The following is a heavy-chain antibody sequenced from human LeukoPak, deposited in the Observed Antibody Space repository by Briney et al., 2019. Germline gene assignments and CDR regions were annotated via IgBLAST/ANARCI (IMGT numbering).Heavy chain of an antibody. CDR2: ISYDGSNK. J-gene: IGHJ6*02. V-gene: IGHV3-30*04. Sequence: SGGSLRLSCAASGFTFSSYAMHWVRQAPGKGLEWVAVISYDGSNKYYADSVKGRFTISRDNSKNTLYLQMNSLRAEDTAVYYCASNWDGYNSVYYYYYGMDVWGQGTTVTVSS. CDR1: GFTFSSYA. CDR3: ASNWDGYNSVYYYYYGMDV. D-gene: IGHD5-24*01.